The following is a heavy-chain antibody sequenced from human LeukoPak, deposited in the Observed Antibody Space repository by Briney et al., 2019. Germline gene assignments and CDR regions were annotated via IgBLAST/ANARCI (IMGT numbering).Heavy chain of an antibody. D-gene: IGHD4-17*01. CDR2: SSYDGTNK. CDR3: AADYGDYVSPSD. CDR1: GSNFRDSA. J-gene: IGHJ4*02. Sequence: RTSLRLSCAAPGSNFRDSAMHWVLQTPGKGLEGVAVSSYDGTNKYYADSVNGRFTISRDNSKNTLFLQMNNLRLEDTAVYYCAADYGDYVSPSDWGQGSLVIVSS. V-gene: IGHV3-30*01.